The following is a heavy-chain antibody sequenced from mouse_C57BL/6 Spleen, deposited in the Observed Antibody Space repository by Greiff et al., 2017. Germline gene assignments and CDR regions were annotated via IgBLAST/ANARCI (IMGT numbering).Heavy chain of an antibody. J-gene: IGHJ3*01. V-gene: IGHV1-15*01. D-gene: IGHD2-4*01. Sequence: VQVVESGAELVRPGASVTLSCKASGYTFTDYEMHWVKQTPVHGLEWIGAIDPATGGTAYNQKFKGKAILTADKSSSTAYMQLRSLTSEDSAVYYCTRYDYPFAYWGQGTRVTVSA. CDR2: IDPATGGT. CDR3: TRYDYPFAY. CDR1: GYTFTDYE.